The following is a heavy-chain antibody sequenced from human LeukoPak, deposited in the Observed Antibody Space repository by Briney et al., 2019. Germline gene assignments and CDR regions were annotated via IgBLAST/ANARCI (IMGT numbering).Heavy chain of an antibody. D-gene: IGHD5-18*01. CDR2: IIPIFGTA. CDR3: ASSPVTWIQLWFGY. Sequence: ASVKVSCKASGGTFSSYALSWVRQAPGQGLEWMGGIIPIFGTANYAQKFQGRVTINADESTSTAYMELSSLRSEDTAVYYCASSPVTWIQLWFGYWGQGTLVTVSS. V-gene: IGHV1-69*01. CDR1: GGTFSSYA. J-gene: IGHJ4*02.